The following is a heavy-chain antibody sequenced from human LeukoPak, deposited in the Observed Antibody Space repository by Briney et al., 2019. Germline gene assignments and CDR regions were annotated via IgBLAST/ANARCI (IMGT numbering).Heavy chain of an antibody. D-gene: IGHD3-10*01. V-gene: IGHV3-49*03. Sequence: GGSLRLSCTASGFTFGDYAMSWFRQAPGKGLEWVGFIRSKAYGGTTEYAASVKGRFTISRDDSKSIAYLQMNSLKTEDTAVYYCTRSKLLWFGELDGMDVWGQGTTVTVSS. CDR3: TRSKLLWFGELDGMDV. CDR2: IRSKAYGGTT. CDR1: GFTFGDYA. J-gene: IGHJ6*02.